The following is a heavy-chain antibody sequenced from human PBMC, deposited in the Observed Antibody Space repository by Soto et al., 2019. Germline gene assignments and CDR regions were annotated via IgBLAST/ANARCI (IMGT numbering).Heavy chain of an antibody. D-gene: IGHD3-3*01. J-gene: IGHJ6*02. Sequence: ASVKVSCKASGYTFTSYYMHWVRQAPGQGLEWMGIINPSGGSTSYAQKFQGRVTMTRDTSTSTVYMELSGLRSEDTAVYYCARGRTIFGVVIHYYGMDVWGQGATVTVSS. CDR1: GYTFTSYY. CDR2: INPSGGST. CDR3: ARGRTIFGVVIHYYGMDV. V-gene: IGHV1-46*01.